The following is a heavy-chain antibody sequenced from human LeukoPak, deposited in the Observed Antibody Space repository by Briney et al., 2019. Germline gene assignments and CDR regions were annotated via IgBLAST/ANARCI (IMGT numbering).Heavy chain of an antibody. J-gene: IGHJ5*02. V-gene: IGHV3-23*01. CDR3: AKDRAVPGIPLTWFDP. Sequence: GGSLRLSCAASGSTFSSYAMSWVRQVPGKGLEWVSALSGSGLSTWYADSVKGRFTISRDNSKNTLSLQMNSLRAEDTAVYYRAKDRAVPGIPLTWFDPWGRGTLVTVSS. CDR1: GSTFSSYA. CDR2: LSGSGLST. D-gene: IGHD6-19*01.